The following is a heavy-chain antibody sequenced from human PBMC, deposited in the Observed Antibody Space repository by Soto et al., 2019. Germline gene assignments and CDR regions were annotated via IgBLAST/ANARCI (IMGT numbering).Heavy chain of an antibody. Sequence: SVKVSCKASGYTFTSYGISWVRQAPGQGLEWMGWISAYNGNTNYAQKLRGRVTMTTDTSTSTAYMELRSLRSDDTAVYYCARGTYYDLRRGYYGDYFYGMDVWGQGTTVTV. J-gene: IGHJ6*02. V-gene: IGHV1-18*04. CDR3: ARGTYYDLRRGYYGDYFYGMDV. CDR2: ISAYNGNT. D-gene: IGHD3-3*01. CDR1: GYTFTSYG.